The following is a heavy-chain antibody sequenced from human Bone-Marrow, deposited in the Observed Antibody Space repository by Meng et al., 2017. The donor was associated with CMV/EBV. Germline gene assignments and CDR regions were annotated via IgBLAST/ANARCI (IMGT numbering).Heavy chain of an antibody. CDR1: GFTFSSYG. CDR3: ARSRELVRADY. D-gene: IGHD6-6*01. V-gene: IGHV3-33*01. J-gene: IGHJ4*02. CDR2: IWYDGSNK. Sequence: GESLKISCAASGFTFSSYGMHWVRQAPGKGLEWVAVIWYDGSNKYYADSVKGRFTISRDNSKNTLYLQMNSLRAEDTAVYYCARSRELVRADYWGQGTLVTVSS.